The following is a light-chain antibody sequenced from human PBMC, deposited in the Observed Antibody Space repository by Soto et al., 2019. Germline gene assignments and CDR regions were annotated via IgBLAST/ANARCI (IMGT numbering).Light chain of an antibody. CDR3: ETWNSNTRV. V-gene: IGLV4-60*03. J-gene: IGLJ3*02. CDR1: SGHRSYI. CDR2: LESSGSQ. Sequence: QAVLTQSSSASASLGSSVNLTCTLSSGHRSYIIAWHQQQPGKAPRFLMRLESSGSQNKGSGVSDRFSGSSSGAARYLTISNLQSEDEADYYCETWNSNTRVFGGGTQLTVL.